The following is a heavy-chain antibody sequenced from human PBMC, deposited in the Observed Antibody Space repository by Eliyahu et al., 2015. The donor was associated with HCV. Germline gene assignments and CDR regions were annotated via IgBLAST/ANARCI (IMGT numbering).Heavy chain of an antibody. J-gene: IGHJ6*02. V-gene: IGHV3-7*01. CDR2: IKKDGGEK. CDR1: GFTFRHYW. Sequence: EVQLVESGGGLVQPGGSLXLSCVVSGFTFRHYWMTWVRQSPGKGLEWVASIKKDGGEKYFVDSVRGRFTISRDNAKNSLYLEMNSLRAEDTAVYYCARGHYGMDGWGHGTTVIVSS. CDR3: ARGHYGMDG.